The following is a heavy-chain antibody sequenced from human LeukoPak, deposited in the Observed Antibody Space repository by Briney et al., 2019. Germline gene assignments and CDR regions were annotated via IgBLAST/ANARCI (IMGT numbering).Heavy chain of an antibody. V-gene: IGHV1-18*01. CDR2: ISAYNGNT. CDR1: GYTFTNYG. D-gene: IGHD3-3*01. J-gene: IGHJ6*03. CDR3: ARVSYDIWSGYPEYMDV. Sequence: GASVKVSCKASGYTFTNYGISWVRQAPGQGLEWMGWISAYNGNTNFAQKLQGRVTMTTETSTSTAYTELRSLRSDDTAVYYCARVSYDIWSGYPEYMDVWGKGTTVTVSS.